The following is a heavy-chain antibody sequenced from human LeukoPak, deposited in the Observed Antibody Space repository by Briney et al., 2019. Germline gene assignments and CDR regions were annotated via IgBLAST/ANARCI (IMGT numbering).Heavy chain of an antibody. V-gene: IGHV3-30*03. D-gene: IGHD6-13*01. CDR1: GFTFNTYA. CDR3: TRGRLGGQPLATTEYDC. J-gene: IGHJ4*02. Sequence: PGGSLRLSCAASGFTFNTYAMHCARQAPGKGRECVAAISFHGTETYYAGSLNGRFTISRDNSNNTLYLQMNSLRGGDTAVFYCTRGRLGGQPLATTEYDCWGQGTLVTVSS. CDR2: ISFHGTET.